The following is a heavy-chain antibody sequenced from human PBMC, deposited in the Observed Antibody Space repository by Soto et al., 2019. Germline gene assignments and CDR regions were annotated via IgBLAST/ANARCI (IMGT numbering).Heavy chain of an antibody. CDR2: IPQDGVDG. V-gene: IGHV3-7*03. J-gene: IGHJ6*02. Sequence: GGSLRLSCEVSGFTFSMYSMSWLRQSPGKGLEWVAKIPQDGVDGHYADSVKGRFTISRDNGKNSLYLQLNNLRAEDTAVYYCARDHLILPAHDFLYGSDVWGRGATVTVSS. CDR3: ARDHLILPAHDFLYGSDV. D-gene: IGHD2-21*02. CDR1: GFTFSMYS.